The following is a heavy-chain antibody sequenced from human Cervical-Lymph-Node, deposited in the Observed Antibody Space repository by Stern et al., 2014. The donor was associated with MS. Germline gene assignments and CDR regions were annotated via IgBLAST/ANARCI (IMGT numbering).Heavy chain of an antibody. CDR1: GFSFSSYG. V-gene: IGHV3-23*04. Sequence: MQLVQSGGDLVQPGGSLRLACAASGFSFSSYGMTWVRQAPGKGLEWVAGIGGTVKTTHYADSAKGRFTISRDNSQNTLYLHMDNLRAEDTAVYYCARDKRYFDFWGQGTLVTVSS. CDR3: ARDKRYFDF. CDR2: IGGTVKTT. J-gene: IGHJ4*02.